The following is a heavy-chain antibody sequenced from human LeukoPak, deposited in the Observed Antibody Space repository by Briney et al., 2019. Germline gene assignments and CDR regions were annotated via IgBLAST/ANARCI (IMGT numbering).Heavy chain of an antibody. CDR2: INHSGST. D-gene: IGHD6-13*01. J-gene: IGHJ5*02. V-gene: IGHV4-34*01. CDR1: GGSFSGYY. CDR3: ARRGGIAARYNWFDP. Sequence: SETLSLTCAVYGGSFSGYYWSWIRQPPGKGLEWIGEINHSGSTNYNPSLKSRVTISVDTSKNQFSLKLSSVTAADTAVYYCARRGGIAARYNWFDPWGQGTLVTVSS.